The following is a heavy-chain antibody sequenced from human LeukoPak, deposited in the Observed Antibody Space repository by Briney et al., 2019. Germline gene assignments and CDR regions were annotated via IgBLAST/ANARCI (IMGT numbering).Heavy chain of an antibody. Sequence: GGSLRLSCAASGFTFSSYAMSWVRQAPGKGLEWVSAISGSGGSTYYADSVKGRFTTSRDNSKNTLYLQMNSLRAEDTAVYYCAKARVHYDFWSGYYYYGMDVWGQGTTVTVSS. CDR3: AKARVHYDFWSGYYYYGMDV. CDR2: ISGSGGST. V-gene: IGHV3-23*01. D-gene: IGHD3-3*01. J-gene: IGHJ6*02. CDR1: GFTFSSYA.